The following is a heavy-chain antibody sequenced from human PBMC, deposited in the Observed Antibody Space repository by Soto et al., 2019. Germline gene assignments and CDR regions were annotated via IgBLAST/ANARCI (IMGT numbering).Heavy chain of an antibody. CDR2: ISATGGST. J-gene: IGHJ5*02. CDR1: GFTFSSYW. V-gene: IGHV3-23*01. CDR3: AKGFIRDCGGDCTVDT. Sequence: PGGSLRLSCAASGFTFSSYWMHWVRQVPGKGLLWVSGISATGGSTYYADSVKGRFTFSRDNSKNTLYLQMNSLRAEDTAVYYCAKGFIRDCGGDCTVDTWGQGTLVTVSS. D-gene: IGHD2-21*02.